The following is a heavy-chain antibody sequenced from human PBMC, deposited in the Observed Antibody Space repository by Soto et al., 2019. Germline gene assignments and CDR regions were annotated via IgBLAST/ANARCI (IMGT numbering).Heavy chain of an antibody. D-gene: IGHD1-1*01. CDR1: GGTISNYA. CDR2: IITKFGTT. Sequence: QVQLVQSGAEVKRPGSWVKFSCKASGGTISNYAFSWVRQAPGQGLEWMGAIITKFGTTNYAQNFQGRVTISADRSTSTVYMELSSLRSEDTAVYYCARDTTATTVPYFDYWGQGTLVTVSS. V-gene: IGHV1-69*06. J-gene: IGHJ4*02. CDR3: ARDTTATTVPYFDY.